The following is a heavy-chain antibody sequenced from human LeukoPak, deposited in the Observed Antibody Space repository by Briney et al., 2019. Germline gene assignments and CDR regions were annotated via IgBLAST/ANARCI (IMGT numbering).Heavy chain of an antibody. CDR2: IVGSGDST. V-gene: IGHV3-23*01. Sequence: GGSLRLSCAASGFTFSSYAMSWVRQAPGEGPEWVSAIVGSGDSTYYADSVKGRFTISRDNSKNTLYLQMNSLRAEDTVVYYCAKDQLRYYDSSGYYRLWGQGALVTVSS. CDR1: GFTFSSYA. CDR3: AKDQLRYYDSSGYYRL. D-gene: IGHD3-22*01. J-gene: IGHJ4*02.